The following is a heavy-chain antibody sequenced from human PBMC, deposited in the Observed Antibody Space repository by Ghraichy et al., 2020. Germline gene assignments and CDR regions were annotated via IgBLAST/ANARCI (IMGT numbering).Heavy chain of an antibody. CDR3: ARDLGITLTGPPNYYSYYGMDI. CDR2: ISYDGNNK. CDR1: GFTFTSHA. V-gene: IGHV3-30-3*01. Sequence: LNISCAASGFTFTSHAIHWVRQAPGKGLEWVALISYDGNNKNYADSVKGRFTISRDNSKNSLYLQMDSLRPEDTAVYYCARDLGITLTGPPNYYSYYGMDIWGQGTTVTVSS. J-gene: IGHJ6*02. D-gene: IGHD3-16*01.